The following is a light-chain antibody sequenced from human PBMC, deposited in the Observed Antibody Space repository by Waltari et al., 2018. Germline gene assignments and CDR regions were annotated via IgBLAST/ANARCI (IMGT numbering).Light chain of an antibody. CDR2: GAS. Sequence: DIQLTQSPSFLSASVGGRVTITCRASQGFSSSLAWYQQKPGKAPKLLIYGASTLQSGVPSRFSGGGSGTEFTLTISSLQPEDFATYYCQQVNNYLLTFGGGTKVEIK. CDR3: QQVNNYLLT. J-gene: IGKJ4*01. V-gene: IGKV1-9*01. CDR1: QGFSSS.